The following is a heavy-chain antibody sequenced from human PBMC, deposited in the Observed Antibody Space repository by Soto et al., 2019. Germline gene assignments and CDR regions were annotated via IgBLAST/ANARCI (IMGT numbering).Heavy chain of an antibody. CDR1: GGSINGGDYY. V-gene: IGHV4-30-4*01. J-gene: IGHJ3*02. CDR3: ATVPTYYYDRSGYANAFDM. Sequence: PSETLSLTCTVSGGSINGGDYYWSWIRQPPGKGLEWIGYIYYSGSTYHNPSLKSRINISVDTSKNQFSLKLSSVTAADTAVYYCATVPTYYYDRSGYANAFDMWGQGTMVTVSS. CDR2: IYYSGST. D-gene: IGHD3-22*01.